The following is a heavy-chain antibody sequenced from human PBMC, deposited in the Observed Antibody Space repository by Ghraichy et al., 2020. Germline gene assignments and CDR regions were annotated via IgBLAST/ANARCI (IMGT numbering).Heavy chain of an antibody. J-gene: IGHJ4*02. D-gene: IGHD4-23*01. CDR2: IIPIFGTA. CDR3: ASQTGYGGNRYFDY. V-gene: IGHV1-69*13. CDR1: RGTFSSYA. Sequence: SVKVSCKACRGTFSSYAISWVRQAPGQGLEWMGGIIPIFGTANYAQKFQGRVTITADESTSTAYMELSSLRSEDTAVYYCASQTGYGGNRYFDYWGQGTLVTVSS.